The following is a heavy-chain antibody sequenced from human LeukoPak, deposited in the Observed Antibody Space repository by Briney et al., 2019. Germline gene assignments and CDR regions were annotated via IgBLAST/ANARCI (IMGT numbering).Heavy chain of an antibody. J-gene: IGHJ4*02. Sequence: SSETLSLTCTVSGGSISSGSYYWSWIRQPVGKGLEWIGRIYTSGSTNYNPSLKSRVTISVDTSKNQFSLKLSSVTAADTAVYYCARARAMHYDFRGEIDYWGQGTLVTVSS. CDR3: ARARAMHYDFRGEIDY. CDR1: GGSISSGSYY. D-gene: IGHD3-3*01. CDR2: IYTSGST. V-gene: IGHV4-61*02.